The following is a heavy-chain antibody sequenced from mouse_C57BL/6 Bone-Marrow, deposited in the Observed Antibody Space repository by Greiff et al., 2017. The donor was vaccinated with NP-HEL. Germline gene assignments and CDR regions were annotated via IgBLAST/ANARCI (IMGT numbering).Heavy chain of an antibody. CDR3: ARDDGYYVTFAY. J-gene: IGHJ3*01. D-gene: IGHD2-3*01. CDR2: ISDGGSYT. Sequence: EVKLVESGGGLVKPGGSLKLSCAASGFTFSSYAMSWVRQTPEKTLEWVATISDGGSYTYYPDNVKGRFTISRDNAKNNLYLQMSHLKSEDTAMYYCARDDGYYVTFAYWGQGTLVTVSA. V-gene: IGHV5-4*01. CDR1: GFTFSSYA.